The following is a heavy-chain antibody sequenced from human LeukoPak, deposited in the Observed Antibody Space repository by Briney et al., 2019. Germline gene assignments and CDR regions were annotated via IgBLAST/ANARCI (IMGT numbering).Heavy chain of an antibody. CDR3: ARRSAAKDAFDF. CDR2: ISSSGSYI. Sequence: NSGGSLRLSCAASGFTFSSYTMNWVRQAPGKGLEWVSSISSSGSYIYYADSVKGRFTISRDNAKNSLYLQMNSLRAEDTAVYYCARRSAAKDAFDFWGQGTMVTVSS. D-gene: IGHD6-25*01. CDR1: GFTFSSYT. V-gene: IGHV3-21*01. J-gene: IGHJ3*01.